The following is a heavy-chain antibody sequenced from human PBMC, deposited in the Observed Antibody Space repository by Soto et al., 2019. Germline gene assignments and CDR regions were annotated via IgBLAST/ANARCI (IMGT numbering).Heavy chain of an antibody. CDR2: ISGSGGST. Sequence: GGSLRLSCAASGFTFSSYAMSWVRQAPGKGLEWVSAISGSGGSTYYADSVKGRFTISRDNSKNTLYLQMNSLRAEDTAVYYCAKDIGELMVYGPHYYMDVWGKGTTVTVSS. CDR1: GFTFSSYA. J-gene: IGHJ6*03. D-gene: IGHD2-8*01. CDR3: AKDIGELMVYGPHYYMDV. V-gene: IGHV3-23*01.